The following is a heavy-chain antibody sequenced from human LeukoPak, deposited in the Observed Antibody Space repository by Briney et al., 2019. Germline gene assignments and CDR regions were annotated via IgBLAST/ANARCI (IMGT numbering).Heavy chain of an antibody. CDR1: GYTFTNYD. J-gene: IGHJ5*02. CDR3: ARDIAGATKGGWFDT. CDR2: MNPNSGNT. D-gene: IGHD1-26*01. V-gene: IGHV1-8*01. Sequence: ASVTVSFKASGYTFTNYDINWVRQAPGQGLEWMGWMNPNSGNTGYAQKFQGRVTMTRNTSISTAYMELSSLRSEDTALYYCARDIAGATKGGWFDTWGQGTPVTVSS.